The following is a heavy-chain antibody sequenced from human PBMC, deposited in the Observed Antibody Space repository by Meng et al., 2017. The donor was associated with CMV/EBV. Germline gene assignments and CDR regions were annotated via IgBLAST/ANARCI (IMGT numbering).Heavy chain of an antibody. Sequence: LGSSVKVSCRASGDTFTDYYMHWVRQAPGQGLEWMGCINPNSGDTNYAQKFQGRVTMTRDTSISTAYMELSRLRSDDTAVYYCTRDAHLTTVTPNWFDPWGQGTLVTVSS. D-gene: IGHD4-17*01. CDR3: TRDAHLTTVTPNWFDP. V-gene: IGHV1-2*03. CDR2: INPNSGDT. J-gene: IGHJ5*02. CDR1: GDTFTDYY.